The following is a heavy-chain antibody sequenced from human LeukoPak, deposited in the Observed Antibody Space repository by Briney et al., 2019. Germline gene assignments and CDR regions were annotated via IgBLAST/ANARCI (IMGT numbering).Heavy chain of an antibody. CDR1: GGTFSSYA. V-gene: IGHV1-69*05. CDR3: ARAAGLQLRGRFGYFDY. D-gene: IGHD5-24*01. Sequence: SVKVSCKASGGTFSSYAISWVRQAPGQGLEWMGGIIPIFGTANYAQKFQGRVTIITDESTSTAYMELSSLRSEDTAVYYCARAAGLQLRGRFGYFDYWGQGTLVTVSS. CDR2: IIPIFGTA. J-gene: IGHJ4*02.